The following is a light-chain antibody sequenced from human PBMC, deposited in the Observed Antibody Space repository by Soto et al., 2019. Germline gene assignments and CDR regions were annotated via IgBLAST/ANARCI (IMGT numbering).Light chain of an antibody. J-gene: IGKJ1*01. Sequence: DIQMTQSPSTLSASVGDRVTITCRASQSISNWLAWYQQKPGKAPKLLIFEASTLESGVPSRFSASGSGTEFTLTITSLQPDDFSTYYCQQYTTYPWTFGRGTKVEIK. CDR2: EAS. CDR3: QQYTTYPWT. CDR1: QSISNW. V-gene: IGKV1-5*03.